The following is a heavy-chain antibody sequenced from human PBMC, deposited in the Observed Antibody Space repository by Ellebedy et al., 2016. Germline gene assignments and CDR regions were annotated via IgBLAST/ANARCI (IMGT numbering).Heavy chain of an antibody. V-gene: IGHV3-15*04. Sequence: GGSLRLSCAASGFSFTNAWMSWVRQTPGKGLEWLGHIEANSDGGARHYAAPVKGRFIISRDDSRNMVFLQMTRLKPDDTGVYYCAPGGDAIFDYWGQGTLVTVSS. J-gene: IGHJ4*02. D-gene: IGHD3-10*01. CDR3: APGGDAIFDY. CDR2: IEANSDGGAR. CDR1: GFSFTNAW.